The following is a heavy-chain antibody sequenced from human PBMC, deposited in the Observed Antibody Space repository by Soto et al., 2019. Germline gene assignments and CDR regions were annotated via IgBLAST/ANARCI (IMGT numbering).Heavy chain of an antibody. Sequence: QVQLVQSGAEVKKPGASVKVSCKASGYTFTSYYMHWVRQTPGQGLEWMGIINPSGRSTSYAQKFQGRVTMTRDTSTSTVYVELSSLRSADTAVYYCARDEWDCSGGSCYSFDYWGQGTLVTVSS. CDR2: INPSGRST. J-gene: IGHJ4*02. V-gene: IGHV1-46*01. CDR3: ARDEWDCSGGSCYSFDY. CDR1: GYTFTSYY. D-gene: IGHD2-15*01.